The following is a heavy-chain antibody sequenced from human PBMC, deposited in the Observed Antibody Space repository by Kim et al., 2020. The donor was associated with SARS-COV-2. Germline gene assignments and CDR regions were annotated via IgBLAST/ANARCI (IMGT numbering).Heavy chain of an antibody. CDR3: ARDKSSGWYP. V-gene: IGHV1-2*02. CDR2: GT. J-gene: IGHJ5*02. Sequence: GTNYAQKFQGRVTMTRDTSISTASMELSRLRSDDTAVYYCARDKSSGWYPWGQGTLVTVSS. D-gene: IGHD6-19*01.